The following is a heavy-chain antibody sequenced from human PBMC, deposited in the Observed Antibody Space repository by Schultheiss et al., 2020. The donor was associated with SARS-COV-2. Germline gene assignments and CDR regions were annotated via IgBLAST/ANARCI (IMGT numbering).Heavy chain of an antibody. CDR2: IFSNDEK. V-gene: IGHV2-70*01. J-gene: IGHJ4*02. D-gene: IGHD4-17*01. CDR1: GFSLSTSGMS. CDR3: ARIYGDYANFDY. Sequence: SGPTLVKPTQTLTLTCTFSGFSLSTSGMSVSWIRQPPGKALEWLAHIFSNDEKSYRTSLKTRLTISKDTSKNQVVLTMTNMDPVDTATYYCARIYGDYANFDYWGQGTLVTVSS.